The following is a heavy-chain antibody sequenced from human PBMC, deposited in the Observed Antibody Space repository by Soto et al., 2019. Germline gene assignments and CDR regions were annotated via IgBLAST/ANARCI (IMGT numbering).Heavy chain of an antibody. J-gene: IGHJ4*02. CDR1: GFTFSPHD. CDR3: SRGPWPRGDSSGFYYYFDY. Sequence: EVQLVESGGGLVQPGGSLRLSCAASGFTFSPHDMHWVRQATGKGLEWVSAIGPAGDTYYPDSVKGRFAISRENAKNSLYLQVNSLRVGDTAVYYCSRGPWPRGDSSGFYYYFDYWGQGTLVTVSS. D-gene: IGHD3-22*01. CDR2: IGPAGDT. V-gene: IGHV3-13*04.